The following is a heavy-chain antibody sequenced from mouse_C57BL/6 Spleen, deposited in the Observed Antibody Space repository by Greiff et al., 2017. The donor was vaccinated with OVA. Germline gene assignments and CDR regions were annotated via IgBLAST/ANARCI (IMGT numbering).Heavy chain of an antibody. V-gene: IGHV1-63*01. CDR3: ARDWNFDY. Sequence: QVQLQQSGAELVRPGPSVKMSCKASGYTFTNYWIGWAKQRPGHGLEWIGVIYPGGGYTNYNEKFKGKATLTADKSSSTAYMPFSSLTSEDSAIYCCARDWNFDYWGQGTTLTVSS. CDR1: GYTFTNYW. D-gene: IGHD4-1*01. J-gene: IGHJ2*01. CDR2: IYPGGGYT.